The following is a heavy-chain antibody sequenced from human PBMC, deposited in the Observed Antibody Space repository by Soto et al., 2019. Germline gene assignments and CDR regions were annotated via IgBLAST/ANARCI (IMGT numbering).Heavy chain of an antibody. CDR1: GGSISSSSYY. CDR2: IYYSGST. J-gene: IGHJ6*02. Sequence: PSETLSLTCTVSGGSISSSSYYWGWIRQPPGKRLEWIGSIYYSGSTYYNPSLKSRVTISVDTSKNQFSLKLSSVTAADTAVYYCARHRRMKQQLVQDYYYYGMDVWGQGTTVTVSS. D-gene: IGHD6-13*01. V-gene: IGHV4-39*01. CDR3: ARHRRMKQQLVQDYYYYGMDV.